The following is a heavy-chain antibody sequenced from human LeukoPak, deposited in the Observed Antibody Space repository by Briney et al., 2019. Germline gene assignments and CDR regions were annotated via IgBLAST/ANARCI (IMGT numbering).Heavy chain of an antibody. CDR1: GGTFSSYA. CDR3: ARDEDYGIFVNVDY. Sequence: ASVKVSCKASGGTFSSYAISWVRQAPGQGLEWMGWINPNSGGTNYAQKFQGRVTMTRDTSISTAYMELSRLRSDDTAVYYCARDEDYGIFVNVDYWGQGTLVTVSS. V-gene: IGHV1-2*02. CDR2: INPNSGGT. D-gene: IGHD4-17*01. J-gene: IGHJ4*02.